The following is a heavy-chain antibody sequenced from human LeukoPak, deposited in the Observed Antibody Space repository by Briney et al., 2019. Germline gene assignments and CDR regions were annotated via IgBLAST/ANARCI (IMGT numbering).Heavy chain of an antibody. Sequence: PGGSLRLSCAASGFTFSSYSMNWVRQAPGKGLEWVSSISSSSSYIYYADSVKGRFTISRDNAKNSLYLQMNSLRAEDTAVYYCARARGKYSSGYNAFDIWGQGTMVTVSS. V-gene: IGHV3-21*01. CDR3: ARARGKYSSGYNAFDI. D-gene: IGHD6-19*01. CDR1: GFTFSSYS. CDR2: ISSSSSYI. J-gene: IGHJ3*02.